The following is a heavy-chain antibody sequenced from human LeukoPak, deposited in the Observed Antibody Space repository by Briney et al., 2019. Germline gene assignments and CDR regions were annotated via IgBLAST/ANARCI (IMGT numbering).Heavy chain of an antibody. D-gene: IGHD3-9*01. V-gene: IGHV3-33*01. J-gene: IGHJ4*02. Sequence: GGSLRLSCAASGFTFSSYGMHWVRQAPGKGLEWVAVIWYDGSNKYYADSVKGRFTISRDNSKNTLYLQMNSLRAEDTAVYYCAREGSWYDILTGYYKPLYFDYWGQGTLVTVSS. CDR3: AREGSWYDILTGYYKPLYFDY. CDR2: IWYDGSNK. CDR1: GFTFSSYG.